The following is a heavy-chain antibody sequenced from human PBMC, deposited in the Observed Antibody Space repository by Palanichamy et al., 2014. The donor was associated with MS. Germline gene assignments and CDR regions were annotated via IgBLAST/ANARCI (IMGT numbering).Heavy chain of an antibody. J-gene: IGHJ4*02. Sequence: HLVEVWGEGLVQPGGSLRLSCAASGFIFSSSWVSWVRQAPGKGLEWVAQIKQGGSEIYYLDSVRGRFIISRDDANSLSFLQMNSLRVEETAIYYCTRGRGDYWGQGTLVTVSS. CDR2: IKQGGSEI. V-gene: IGHV3-7*03. CDR1: GFIFSSSW. CDR3: TRGRGDY.